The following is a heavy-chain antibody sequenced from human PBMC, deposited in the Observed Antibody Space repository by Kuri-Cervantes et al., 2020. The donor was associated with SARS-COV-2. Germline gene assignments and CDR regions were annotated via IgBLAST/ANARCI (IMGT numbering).Heavy chain of an antibody. CDR1: GFTFSRYA. Sequence: GESLKISCAASGFTFSRYAMHWVRQAPGKGLEWVAVISYDGSNKDYTASGKGLFTISRDNSQNKLYLQMRSLRPEDTAMYYCAKDGAGAHDFWGQGTLVTVSS. CDR3: AKDGAGAHDF. V-gene: IGHV3-30-3*01. J-gene: IGHJ4*02. CDR2: ISYDGSNK. D-gene: IGHD4/OR15-4a*01.